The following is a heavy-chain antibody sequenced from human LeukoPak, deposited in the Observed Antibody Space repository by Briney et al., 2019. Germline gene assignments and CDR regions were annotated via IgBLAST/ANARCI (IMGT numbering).Heavy chain of an antibody. J-gene: IGHJ3*02. CDR3: ATQWPRYYDSTGRLDAFDI. Sequence: GASVKVSCKVSGYTLTELSMHWVRQAPGKGLGWMGGFDPEDGETIYAQKFQGRVTMTEDTSTDTAYMELSSLRSEDTAVYYCATQWPRYYDSTGRLDAFDIWGQGTMVTVSS. CDR2: FDPEDGET. V-gene: IGHV1-24*01. D-gene: IGHD3-22*01. CDR1: GYTLTELS.